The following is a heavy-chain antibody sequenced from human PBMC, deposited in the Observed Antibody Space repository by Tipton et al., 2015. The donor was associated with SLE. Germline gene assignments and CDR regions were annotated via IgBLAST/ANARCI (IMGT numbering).Heavy chain of an antibody. V-gene: IGHV4-59*12. J-gene: IGHJ4*02. CDR2: MNYSGSN. CDR3: ARCMGSGDLPLDY. Sequence: TLSLTCTVSGGSISGYFWSWIRQPPGKRLEWIGNMNYSGSNSYNPSLKSRVTISADTSKNQFSLQLSSVTAADTAIYYCARCMGSGDLPLDYWGQVILVSVSS. CDR1: GGSISGYF. D-gene: IGHD2-21*02.